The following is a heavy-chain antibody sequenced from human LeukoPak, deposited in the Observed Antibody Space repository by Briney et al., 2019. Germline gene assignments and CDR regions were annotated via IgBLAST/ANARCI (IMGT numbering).Heavy chain of an antibody. Sequence: SETLSLTCTVSGGSISSYYWSWIRQPAGQGLEWIGRIYTSGSTNYNPSFRSRVIMSVDTSKNQFSLKLTSVTAADTAVYYCARGSITEDAFDIWGQGTMVTVSS. J-gene: IGHJ3*02. D-gene: IGHD3-3*01. V-gene: IGHV4-4*07. CDR2: IYTSGST. CDR1: GGSISSYY. CDR3: ARGSITEDAFDI.